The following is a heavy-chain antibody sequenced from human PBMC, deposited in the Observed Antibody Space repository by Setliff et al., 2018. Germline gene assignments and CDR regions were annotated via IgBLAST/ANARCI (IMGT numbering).Heavy chain of an antibody. CDR3: ALSSSWFKDFQH. Sequence: PSETLSLTCTVSGASISSYYWSWIRQPPGKGLEWIGYINYSGSTNYNPSLKSRVTISEDMSKNQFSLKVSSVTAADTAIYYCALSSSWFKDFQHWGQGTLVTVSS. J-gene: IGHJ1*01. CDR1: GASISSYY. D-gene: IGHD6-13*01. CDR2: INYSGST. V-gene: IGHV4-59*01.